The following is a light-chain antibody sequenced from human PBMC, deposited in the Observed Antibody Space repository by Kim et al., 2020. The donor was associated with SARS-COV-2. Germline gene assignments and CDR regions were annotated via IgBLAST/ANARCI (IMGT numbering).Light chain of an antibody. CDR1: QNVRGTY. Sequence: FPPGERASLSCRTSQNVRGTYLAWYQQKPGQAPRLLISAASSRATGIPDRFSGSGSGTDFTLTITRLEPEDSAVYHCQQYAVSPPTFGQGTKLEI. CDR3: QQYAVSPPT. V-gene: IGKV3-20*01. J-gene: IGKJ2*01. CDR2: AAS.